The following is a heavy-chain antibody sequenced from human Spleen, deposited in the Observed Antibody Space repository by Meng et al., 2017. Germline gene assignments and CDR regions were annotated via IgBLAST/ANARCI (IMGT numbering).Heavy chain of an antibody. V-gene: IGHV1-2*06. CDR2: INPNSGAT. CDR1: GYTFTGYY. CDR3: ARTLVVPAEIDS. D-gene: IGHD2-2*01. Sequence: ASVKVSCKASGYTFTGYYMHWVRQAPGQGLEWMGRINPNSGATNYAQNSQGRVTMTRDTSISTAYMELSRLRSDDTAVYYCARTLVVPAEIDSWGQGTLVTVSS. J-gene: IGHJ4*02.